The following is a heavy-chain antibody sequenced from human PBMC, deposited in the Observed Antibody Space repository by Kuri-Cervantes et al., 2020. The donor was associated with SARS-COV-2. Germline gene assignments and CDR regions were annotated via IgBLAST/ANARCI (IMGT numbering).Heavy chain of an antibody. V-gene: IGHV7-4-1*02. D-gene: IGHD4-17*01. CDR2: INTNTGNP. J-gene: IGHJ3*02. Sequence: ASVKVSCKASGYTFTSYGISWVRQAPGQGLEWMGWINTNTGNPTYAQGFTGRFVFSLDTSVSTAYLQISSLKAEDTAVYYCARPIYGDYVYAFDIWGQGTMVTVSS. CDR1: GYTFTSYG. CDR3: ARPIYGDYVYAFDI.